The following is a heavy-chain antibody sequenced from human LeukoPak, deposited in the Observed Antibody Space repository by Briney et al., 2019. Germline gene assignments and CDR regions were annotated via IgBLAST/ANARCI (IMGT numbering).Heavy chain of an antibody. V-gene: IGHV4-39*01. D-gene: IGHD6-25*01. CDR2: LFYGENT. CDR1: GGSISPISSSTYC. Sequence: PSETLSLTCTVSGGSISPISSSTYCWGWIRQAPGKGLEWIGGLFYGENTHYNPFLKSRATLSVDASNNQFSLKLTSVTAADAAVYFCARQLPTAAADTRGYFDYWGQGTVVTVSS. J-gene: IGHJ4*02. CDR3: ARQLPTAAADTRGYFDY.